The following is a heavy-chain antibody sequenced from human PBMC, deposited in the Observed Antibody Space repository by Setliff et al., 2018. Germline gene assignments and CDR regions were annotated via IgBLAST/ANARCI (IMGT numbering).Heavy chain of an antibody. D-gene: IGHD6-6*01. Sequence: ASVKVCCKASGSPFNTYDINWVRQAPGQGLEWLGRIDLYNAGTTYAEKMETKVTMTVDTSSNIGYMELRSLTSDDTGIYFCAMSSWPGRPNDFDLWGQGTEVTVSS. V-gene: IGHV1-18*01. CDR3: AMSSWPGRPNDFDL. CDR1: GSPFNTYD. J-gene: IGHJ3*01. CDR2: IDLYNAGT.